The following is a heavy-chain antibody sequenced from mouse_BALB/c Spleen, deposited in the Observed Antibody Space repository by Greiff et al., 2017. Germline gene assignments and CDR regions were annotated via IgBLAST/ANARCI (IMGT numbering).Heavy chain of an antibody. CDR3: ARNGNYSYYFDY. V-gene: IGHV5-17*02. D-gene: IGHD2-1*01. CDR2: ISSGSSTI. CDR1: GFTFSSFG. Sequence: EVQVVESGGGLVQPGGSRKLSCAASGFTFSSFGMHWVRQAPEKGLEWVAYISSGSSTIYYADTVKGRFTISRDNPKNTLFLQMTSLRSEDTAMYYCARNGNYSYYFDYWGQGTTLTVSS. J-gene: IGHJ2*01.